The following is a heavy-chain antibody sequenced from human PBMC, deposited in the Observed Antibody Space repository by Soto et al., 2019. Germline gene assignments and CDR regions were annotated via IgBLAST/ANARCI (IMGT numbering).Heavy chain of an antibody. CDR3: ARLAMATRRCYYGMDV. V-gene: IGHV5-10-1*01. CDR1: GYSFTSYW. J-gene: IGHJ6*02. Sequence: EESLKISCKGSGYSFTSYWISWVRQMPGKGLEWMGRIDPSDSYTNYSPSFQGHVTISADKSISTAYLQWSSLKASDTAMYYCARLAMATRRCYYGMDVWGQGTTVTVSS. D-gene: IGHD5-12*01. CDR2: IDPSDSYT.